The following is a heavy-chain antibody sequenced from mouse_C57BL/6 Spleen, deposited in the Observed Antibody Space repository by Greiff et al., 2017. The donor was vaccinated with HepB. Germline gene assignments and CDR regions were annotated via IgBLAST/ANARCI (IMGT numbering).Heavy chain of an antibody. D-gene: IGHD2-2*01. V-gene: IGHV5-9-1*02. CDR1: GFTFSSYA. CDR3: TRDDGYDTWFAY. J-gene: IGHJ3*01. Sequence: EVILVESGEGLVKPGGSLKLSCAASGFTFSSYAMSWVRQTPEKRLEWVAYISSGGDYIYYADTVKGRFTISRDNARNTLYLQMSSLKSEDTAMYYCTRDDGYDTWFAYWGQGTLVTVSA. CDR2: ISSGGDYI.